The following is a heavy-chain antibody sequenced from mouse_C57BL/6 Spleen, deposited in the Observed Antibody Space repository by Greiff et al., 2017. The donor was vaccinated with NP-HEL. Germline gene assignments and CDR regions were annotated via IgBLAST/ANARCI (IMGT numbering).Heavy chain of an antibody. CDR2: IYPGDGDT. J-gene: IGHJ4*01. V-gene: IGHV1-80*01. CDR1: GYAFSSYW. D-gene: IGHD1-1*01. CDR3: ARGYYGSDAMDY. Sequence: QVQLKQSGAELVKPGASVKISCKASGYAFSSYWMNWVKQRPGKGLEWIGQIYPGDGDTNYNGKFKGKATLTADKSSSTAYMQLSSLTSEDSAVYFCARGYYGSDAMDYWGQGTSVIVSS.